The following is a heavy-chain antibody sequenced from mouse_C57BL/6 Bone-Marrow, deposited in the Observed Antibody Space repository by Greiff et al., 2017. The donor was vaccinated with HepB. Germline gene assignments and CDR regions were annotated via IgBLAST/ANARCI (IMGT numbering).Heavy chain of an antibody. CDR1: GYAFSSYW. V-gene: IGHV1-80*01. D-gene: IGHD2-1*01. CDR3: ARKGIYYGAMDY. CDR2: IYPGDGDT. Sequence: QVQLKQSGAELVKPGASVKISCKASGYAFSSYWMNWVKQRPGKGLEWIGQIYPGDGDTNYNGKFKGKATLTADKSSSTAYMQLSSLTSEDSAVDFCARKGIYYGAMDYWGQGTSVTVSS. J-gene: IGHJ4*01.